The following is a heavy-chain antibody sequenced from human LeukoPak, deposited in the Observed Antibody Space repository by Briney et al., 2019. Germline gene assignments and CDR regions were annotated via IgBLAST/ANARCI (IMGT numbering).Heavy chain of an antibody. Sequence: GGSLRLSCAVSGFTFSRYCMNWVRQAPGKGLEWVASISSSSSYIYYAASVKGRFTISRDKAKYSLYLQMNRLRAEDTPVYFCARDSAALWFGELTGCFAPWGQGTLVTVSS. J-gene: IGHJ5*02. CDR2: ISSSSSYI. D-gene: IGHD3-10*01. CDR1: GFTFSRYC. V-gene: IGHV3-21*01. CDR3: ARDSAALWFGELTGCFAP.